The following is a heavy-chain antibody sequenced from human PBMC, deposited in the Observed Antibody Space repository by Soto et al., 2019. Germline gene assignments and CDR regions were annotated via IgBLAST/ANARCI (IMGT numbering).Heavy chain of an antibody. Sequence: SETLSLTCTVSGGSISSYYWRWIRQPPGKGLEWIGYIYYSGSTNYNPSLKSRVTISVDTSKNQFSLKLSSVTAADTAVYYCARHNYWVDGDGVSYYYYYYMDVWGKGTTVTVS. D-gene: IGHD4-17*01. CDR3: ARHNYWVDGDGVSYYYYYYMDV. J-gene: IGHJ6*03. CDR2: IYYSGST. V-gene: IGHV4-59*08. CDR1: GGSISSYY.